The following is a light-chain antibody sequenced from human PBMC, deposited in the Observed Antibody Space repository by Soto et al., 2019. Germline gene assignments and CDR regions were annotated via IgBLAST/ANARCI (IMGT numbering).Light chain of an antibody. CDR2: GAS. J-gene: IGKJ1*01. CDR1: QSVSSSY. V-gene: IGKV3-20*01. CDR3: QQYGSSPVT. Sequence: EIVLTQSPGTLSLSPGERATLSCRASQSVSSSYLAWYQQKPGQAPRLLIYGASSSATGIPDRFSGSGYGTDFTLTISRLEPEDVALYYCQQYGSSPVTFGQGTKVEIK.